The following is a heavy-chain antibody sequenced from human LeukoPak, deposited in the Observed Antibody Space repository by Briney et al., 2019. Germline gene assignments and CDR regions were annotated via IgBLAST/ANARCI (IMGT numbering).Heavy chain of an antibody. CDR1: GFTFDDYG. J-gene: IGHJ4*02. V-gene: IGHV3-20*04. CDR3: ARDGGDCSGDSCYVDY. D-gene: IGHD2-15*01. CDR2: IKWNGGST. Sequence: GGSLRLSCVASGFTFDDYGLSWVRQVPGKGLERVSGIKWNGGSTGYADSVKGRFTISRDNAKNSVYLQMNSLSADDTALYYCARDGGDCSGDSCYVDYWGQGTLVTVSS.